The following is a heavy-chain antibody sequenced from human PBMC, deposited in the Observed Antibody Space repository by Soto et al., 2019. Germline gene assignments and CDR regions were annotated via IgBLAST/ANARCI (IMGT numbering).Heavy chain of an antibody. CDR3: AKNYYFDC. CDR2: INIVGGAT. Sequence: VQLLESGGGLVQPGGSLRLSCTASGFTFSSFAMSWVRHAPGKGLEWVSSINIVGGATNFADSVKGRFTISRDDSKNTLYLQMNSLRAEDTAVYYCAKNYYFDCWGQGTRVTVSS. V-gene: IGHV3-23*01. J-gene: IGHJ4*02. CDR1: GFTFSSFA.